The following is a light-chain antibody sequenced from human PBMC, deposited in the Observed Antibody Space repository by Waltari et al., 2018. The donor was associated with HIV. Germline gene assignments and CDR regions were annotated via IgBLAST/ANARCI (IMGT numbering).Light chain of an antibody. V-gene: IGLV2-14*03. CDR3: SSYTTTNTII. CDR1: SSDIGAYEY. J-gene: IGLJ2*01. Sequence: QSALTQPASVSGSPGQSLTISCTGTSSDIGAYEYVCRYRQHPDKAPQLLIYDVFYRPSGVSHRFSGSKSGNTASLTISGLQAEDEAVYSCSSYTTTNTIIFGGGTKLTVL. CDR2: DVF.